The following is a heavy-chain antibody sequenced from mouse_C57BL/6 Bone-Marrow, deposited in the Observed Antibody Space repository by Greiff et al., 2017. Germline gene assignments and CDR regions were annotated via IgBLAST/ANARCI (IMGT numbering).Heavy chain of an antibody. CDR3: ARLPDGDY. V-gene: IGHV1-26*01. J-gene: IGHJ2*01. Sequence: VQLQQSGPELVKPGASVKISCKASGYTFTDYYMNWVKQSHGKSLEWIGDINPNNGGTSYNQKFKGKATLTVDKSSSTAYMELRSLTSEDSAVYYCARLPDGDYWGQGTTLTVSS. CDR1: GYTFTDYY. CDR2: INPNNGGT.